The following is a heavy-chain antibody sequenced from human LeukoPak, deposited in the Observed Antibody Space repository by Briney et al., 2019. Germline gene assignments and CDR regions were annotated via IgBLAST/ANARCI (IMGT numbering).Heavy chain of an antibody. Sequence: GESLKISCKGSGYSFTSYWVGWVRQMPGKGLEWMGIIYPGDSVTRYSPSFQGQVTISADKSISTAYLQWSSLKASDTAMYYCARHGRTGIAAAGVDYWGQGTLVTVSS. V-gene: IGHV5-51*01. CDR3: ARHGRTGIAAAGVDY. D-gene: IGHD6-13*01. CDR2: IYPGDSVT. J-gene: IGHJ4*02. CDR1: GYSFTSYW.